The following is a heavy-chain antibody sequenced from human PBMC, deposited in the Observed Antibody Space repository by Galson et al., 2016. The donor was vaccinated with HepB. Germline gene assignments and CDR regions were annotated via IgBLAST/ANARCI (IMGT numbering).Heavy chain of an antibody. V-gene: IGHV1-69*13. J-gene: IGHJ4*02. Sequence: SVKVSCKASGGTFSTHGISWVRQAPGQGLEWMGRVIPLYGTADYAQKFQDRVTITADGSTSTAYMELTRLISEDTAVYYCAQRNFSGFYVSSSYFNSWGQGTLVTVAS. CDR1: GGTFSTHG. CDR2: VIPLYGTA. D-gene: IGHD3-22*01. CDR3: AQRNFSGFYVSSSYFNS.